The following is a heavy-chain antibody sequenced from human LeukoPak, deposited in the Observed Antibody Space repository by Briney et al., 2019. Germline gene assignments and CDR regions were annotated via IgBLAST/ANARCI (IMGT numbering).Heavy chain of an antibody. CDR3: ARARYSGYVIDY. Sequence: SETLSLTCTVSGGSISSSGYSWGWIRQPPGKGLDWSGNIYYTGTTHDNPSLKSRVTISVDTSKNQFSLKLSSVTAADTAVYYCARARYSGYVIDYWGQGTLVTVSS. CDR2: IYYTGTT. V-gene: IGHV4-39*01. J-gene: IGHJ4*02. CDR1: GGSISSSGYS. D-gene: IGHD5-12*01.